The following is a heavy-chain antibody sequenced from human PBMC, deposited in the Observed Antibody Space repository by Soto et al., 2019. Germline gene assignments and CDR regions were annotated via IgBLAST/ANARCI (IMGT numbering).Heavy chain of an antibody. J-gene: IGHJ4*02. V-gene: IGHV4-39*01. Sequence: SETLSLTCTVSGGSISSSSYYWVWIRQPPGKGLEWIGSIYYSGSTYYNPSLKSRVTISVDTSKNQFSLKLSSVTAADTAVYYCARRVVVVAATSEGHIDYWGQGTLVTVSS. CDR3: ARRVVVVAATSEGHIDY. CDR1: GGSISSSSYY. CDR2: IYYSGST. D-gene: IGHD2-15*01.